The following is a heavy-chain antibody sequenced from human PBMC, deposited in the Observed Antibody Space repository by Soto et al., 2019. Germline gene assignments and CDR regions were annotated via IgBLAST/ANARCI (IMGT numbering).Heavy chain of an antibody. J-gene: IGHJ4*02. D-gene: IGHD6-6*01. Sequence: EVQLVESGGGLVQPGRSLRLSCAASGFTFDDYAMHWVRQAPGKGLEWVSGISWNSGSIGYADSVKGRFTISRDNAKNSLYLQMNSPRAEDTALYYCAKDMGSIAARIDYWGQGTLVTVSS. CDR1: GFTFDDYA. CDR2: ISWNSGSI. V-gene: IGHV3-9*01. CDR3: AKDMGSIAARIDY.